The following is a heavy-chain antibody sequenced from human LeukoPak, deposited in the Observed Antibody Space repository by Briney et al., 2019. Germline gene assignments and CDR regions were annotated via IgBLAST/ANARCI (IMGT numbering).Heavy chain of an antibody. Sequence: SETLSLTCTVSGGSISGYYWHWIRQPPGMGLEWIGYINYSGSTDYNPSLKSRATISVDTSKNQFSLNLRSVTAADTAVYYCAREYSSFEYWGQGILVTVSS. CDR3: AREYSSFEY. CDR2: INYSGST. V-gene: IGHV4-59*01. D-gene: IGHD3-22*01. J-gene: IGHJ4*02. CDR1: GGSISGYY.